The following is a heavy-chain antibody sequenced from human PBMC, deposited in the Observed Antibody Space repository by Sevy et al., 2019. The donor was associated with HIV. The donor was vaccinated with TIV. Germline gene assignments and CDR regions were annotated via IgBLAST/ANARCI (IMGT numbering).Heavy chain of an antibody. D-gene: IGHD3-22*01. Sequence: SETLSLTCTVSGGSISGGSYYWSWIRQPAGKGLEWIGRIYTSGSTNHNPSLKSRVTISVDTSKNQFSLRLSSVTAADAAVYYCARGGYYYDSSGYYPVFDYWGQGTLVTVSS. J-gene: IGHJ4*02. CDR1: GGSISGGSYY. V-gene: IGHV4-61*02. CDR2: IYTSGST. CDR3: ARGGYYYDSSGYYPVFDY.